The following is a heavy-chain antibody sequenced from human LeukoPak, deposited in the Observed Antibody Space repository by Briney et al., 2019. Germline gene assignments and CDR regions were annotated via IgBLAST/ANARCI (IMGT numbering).Heavy chain of an antibody. CDR3: ARGNRGARLDFDY. CDR1: GDSVSSNSAA. D-gene: IGHD1-26*01. Sequence: SQTLSLTCAISGDSVSSNSAAWSWIRQSPSRGLEWLGRTYYRSKWYYDYAVSVKSRITINPDTSKNQFSLQLNSVTPEDTAVYYCARGNRGARLDFDYWGQGTLVTVSS. V-gene: IGHV6-1*01. CDR2: TYYRSKWYY. J-gene: IGHJ4*02.